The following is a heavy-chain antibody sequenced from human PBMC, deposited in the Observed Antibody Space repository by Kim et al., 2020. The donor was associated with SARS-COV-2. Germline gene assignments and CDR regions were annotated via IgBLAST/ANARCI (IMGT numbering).Heavy chain of an antibody. CDR1: GGSISSISNY. CDR2: IYYTGST. J-gene: IGHJ6*02. Sequence: SETLSLTCTVSGGSISSISNYWARIRQSPGTGLQWIGSIYYTGSTYYNPSLKSRMTISADTSKNQFSLQLTSVTAADTAVYYCARNVLLWFGEGDVWGPGATVTVSS. D-gene: IGHD3-10*01. V-gene: IGHV4-39*01. CDR3: ARNVLLWFGEGDV.